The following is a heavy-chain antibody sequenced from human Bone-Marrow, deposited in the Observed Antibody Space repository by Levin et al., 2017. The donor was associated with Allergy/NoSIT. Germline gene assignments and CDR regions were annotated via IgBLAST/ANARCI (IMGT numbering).Heavy chain of an antibody. CDR3: ATSRLNSGDS. Sequence: GGSLRLSCVGSGFTLRETWMTWVRQAPGKGLEWVATIKDNGSQVFYVNSVKGRFTISRDNTKNSVFLRLDNVRTEDTAVYYCATSRLNSGDSWGQGTLVSVSS. CDR2: IKDNGSQV. V-gene: IGHV3-7*01. J-gene: IGHJ1*01. D-gene: IGHD4-17*01. CDR1: GFTLRETW.